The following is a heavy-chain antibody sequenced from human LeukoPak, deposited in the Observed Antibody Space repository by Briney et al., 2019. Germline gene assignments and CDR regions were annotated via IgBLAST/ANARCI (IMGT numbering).Heavy chain of an antibody. CDR2: ISGSGDTT. CDR1: GFTFSSYS. CDR3: ARRSGVAVAGAFDY. D-gene: IGHD6-19*01. Sequence: GGSLRLSCAASGFTFSSYSINWVRQAPGKGLEWVSGISGSGDTTYYADSVKGRFTISRDNSKNTLHLQMNSLRAEDTAVYFCARRSGVAVAGAFDYWGQGTLVTVSS. V-gene: IGHV3-23*01. J-gene: IGHJ4*02.